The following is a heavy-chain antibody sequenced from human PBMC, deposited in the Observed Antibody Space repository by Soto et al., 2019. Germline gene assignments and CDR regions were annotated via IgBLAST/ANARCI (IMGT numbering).Heavy chain of an antibody. CDR2: IYQSGSP. Sequence: SETLSLTCAVSGGSISSGGYSWSWIRQPPGKGLEWIGYIYQSGSPYYNPSLRSRVTISLDRSKKHFSLKLSSVTDADTAAYYCARADRTLVTSYSLDVWGQGTTVTVSS. V-gene: IGHV4-30-2*01. CDR3: ARADRTLVTSYSLDV. J-gene: IGHJ6*02. D-gene: IGHD2-21*02. CDR1: GGSISSGGYS.